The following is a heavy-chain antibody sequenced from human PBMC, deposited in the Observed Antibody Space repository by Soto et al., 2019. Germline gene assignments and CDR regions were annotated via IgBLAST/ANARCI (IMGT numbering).Heavy chain of an antibody. D-gene: IGHD4-17*01. CDR3: ARKTTALRGGF. J-gene: IGHJ4*02. V-gene: IGHV3-53*01. CDR1: GFTVNGNY. CDR2: IYGGNST. Sequence: EEQLVESGGGLIRPGGSLRLSCAASGFTVNGNYMTWVRQAPGKGLEWVSVIYGGNSTSYADSVKGRFTISRDNSKNTVYLQMNSLSAEDTAVYYCARKTTALRGGFWGQGTLVTVSS.